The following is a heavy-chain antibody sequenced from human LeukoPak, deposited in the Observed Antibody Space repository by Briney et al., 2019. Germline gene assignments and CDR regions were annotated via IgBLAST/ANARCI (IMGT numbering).Heavy chain of an antibody. Sequence: GGSLRLSCAASGFTVYNYWMSWVRQAPGKGLQWVATIAQHGSEIYYVDSVKGRFTISRDNAENSLYLQMSSLRGEDTAVYYCARGFGGWGLPLFDYWGQGALVTVSS. CDR1: GFTVYNYW. J-gene: IGHJ4*02. CDR3: ARGFGGWGLPLFDY. V-gene: IGHV3-7*01. D-gene: IGHD3-3*01. CDR2: IAQHGSEI.